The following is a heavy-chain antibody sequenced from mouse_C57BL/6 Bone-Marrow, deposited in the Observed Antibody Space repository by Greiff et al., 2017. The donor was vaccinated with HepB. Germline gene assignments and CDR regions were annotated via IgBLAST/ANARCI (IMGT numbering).Heavy chain of an antibody. Sequence: QVQLKQSGPGLVQPSQSLSITCTVSGFSLTSYGVHWVRQPPGKGLEWLGVIWSGGSTDYNAAFISRLSISKDNSKSQVFFKMNSLQADDTAIYYCAKMDTTVPWYFDVWGTGTTVTVSS. CDR3: AKMDTTVPWYFDV. CDR2: IWSGGST. V-gene: IGHV2-4*01. D-gene: IGHD1-1*01. J-gene: IGHJ1*03. CDR1: GFSLTSYG.